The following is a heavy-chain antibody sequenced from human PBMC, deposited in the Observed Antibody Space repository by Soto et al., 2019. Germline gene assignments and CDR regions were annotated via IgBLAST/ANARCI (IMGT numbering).Heavy chain of an antibody. CDR1: GYTFTGYY. V-gene: IGHV1-2*02. CDR3: ARDAHF. D-gene: IGHD3-3*02. CDR2: INPTRGDT. J-gene: IGHJ4*02. Sequence: ASVKVSCKASGYTFTGYYLHWVRQAPGQGLEWLGWINPTRGDTSYAQKFQGSVAMTRNMSTSTVYLELSSLKSDDTAVFYCARDAHFWGQGSLVPVSS.